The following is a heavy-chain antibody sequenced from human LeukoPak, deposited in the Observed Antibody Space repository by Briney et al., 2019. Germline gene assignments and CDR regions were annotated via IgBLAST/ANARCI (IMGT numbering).Heavy chain of an antibody. CDR1: GFIFSSYW. CDR2: IYSGGTT. J-gene: IGHJ4*02. D-gene: IGHD4-23*01. CDR3: ARRGDGGRSFDL. V-gene: IGHV3-53*01. Sequence: GGSLRLSCAASGFIFSSYWMSWVRQAPGKGLEWVSLIYSGGTTYYADSVKGRFTISRDNSKNTLYLQMNSLRAEDTAVYYCARRGDGGRSFDLWGQGTLVTVSS.